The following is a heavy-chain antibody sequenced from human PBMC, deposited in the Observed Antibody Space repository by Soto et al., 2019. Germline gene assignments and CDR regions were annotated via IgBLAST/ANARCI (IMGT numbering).Heavy chain of an antibody. V-gene: IGHV3-48*02. J-gene: IGHJ6*02. D-gene: IGHD2-21*02. CDR2: ISSSSSTI. CDR3: ARGDCGGDCPPGGMDV. CDR1: GFTFSSYS. Sequence: GGSLRLSCAASGFTFSSYSMNWVRQAPGKGLEWVSYISSSSSTIYYADSVKGRFTISRDNAKNSLYLQMNSLRDEDTAVYYCARGDCGGDCPPGGMDVWGQGTTVTSP.